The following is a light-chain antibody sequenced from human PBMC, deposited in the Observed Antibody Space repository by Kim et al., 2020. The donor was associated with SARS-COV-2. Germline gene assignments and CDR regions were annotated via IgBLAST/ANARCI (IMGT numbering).Light chain of an antibody. Sequence: SPEKRATRSGRASQSVSSNLAWYQQKPGQAPRRLMYGASTRATGIPARFSGSGSETEFTLTISSLQSEDFAVYYCQQYKDWPRTFGQGTKVDIK. CDR2: GAS. CDR3: QQYKDWPRT. J-gene: IGKJ1*01. V-gene: IGKV3-15*01. CDR1: QSVSSN.